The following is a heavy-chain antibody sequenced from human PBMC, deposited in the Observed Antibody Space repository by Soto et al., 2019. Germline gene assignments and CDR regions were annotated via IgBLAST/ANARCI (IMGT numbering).Heavy chain of an antibody. CDR2: IIPIFGNT. CDR3: ARDLGYSGYDTRFDP. J-gene: IGHJ5*02. D-gene: IGHD5-12*01. V-gene: IGHV1-8*02. CDR1: VGTFSSYA. Sequence: ASVKVSCKASVGTFSSYAISWVRQAPGQGLEWMGGIIPIFGNTGYAPKFQGRVTMTGNSSISTAYMELSRLRSDDTAVYYCARDLGYSGYDTRFDPWGQGTLVTVS.